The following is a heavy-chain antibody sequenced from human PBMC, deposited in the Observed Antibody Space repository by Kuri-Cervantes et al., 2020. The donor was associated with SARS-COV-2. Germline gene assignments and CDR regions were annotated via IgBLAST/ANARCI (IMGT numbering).Heavy chain of an antibody. CDR3: AGDVWSGYYYGMDV. Sequence: GGSLRLSCAASGFTFSSYAMHWVRQAPGQGQEWVGVISYDGSNKYYADSGKGRFTISRVNSKNTLYLQMNSLRAEDTAVYYCAGDVWSGYYYGMDVWGQGTTVTVSS. J-gene: IGHJ6*02. V-gene: IGHV3-30-3*01. CDR1: GFTFSSYA. D-gene: IGHD3-3*01. CDR2: ISYDGSNK.